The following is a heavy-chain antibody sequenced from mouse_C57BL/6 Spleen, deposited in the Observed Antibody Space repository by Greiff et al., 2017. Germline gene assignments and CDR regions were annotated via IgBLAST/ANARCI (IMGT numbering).Heavy chain of an antibody. D-gene: IGHD1-1*01. Sequence: QVQLQQSGAELVRPGASVKLSCKASGYTFTDYYIHWVKQRPGQGLEWIARIYPGSGNTYYNEKFKGKATLTAEKSSSTAYMQLSSLTTEDSAVYFCARSTAVVATGYDAMDYWGQGTSVTVSS. J-gene: IGHJ4*01. CDR1: GYTFTDYY. V-gene: IGHV1-76*01. CDR3: ARSTAVVATGYDAMDY. CDR2: IYPGSGNT.